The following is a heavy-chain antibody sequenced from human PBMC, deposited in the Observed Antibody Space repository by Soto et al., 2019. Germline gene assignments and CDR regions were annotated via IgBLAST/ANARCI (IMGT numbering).Heavy chain of an antibody. Sequence: GASVKVSCKASGGTFSSYAISWVRQAPGQGLEWMGGIIPIFGTANYAQKFQGRVTITADESTSTAYMELSSLRSGDTAVYYCARVAAGEQLYYFDYWGQGTLVTVSS. J-gene: IGHJ4*02. CDR2: IIPIFGTA. CDR1: GGTFSSYA. D-gene: IGHD6-13*01. CDR3: ARVAAGEQLYYFDY. V-gene: IGHV1-69*13.